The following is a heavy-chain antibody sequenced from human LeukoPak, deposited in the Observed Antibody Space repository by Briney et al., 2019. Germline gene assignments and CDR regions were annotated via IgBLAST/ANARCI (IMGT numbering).Heavy chain of an antibody. D-gene: IGHD5-24*01. CDR3: ANGVGVATTGTIDY. J-gene: IGHJ4*02. Sequence: GRPLRLSCAASGFTFSSYGMRGVRRPPGKGLEGVAVISYAAINKYYAASVKGRFTISRDNSKNTMYLQMNSLRAEDTAVYYCANGVGVATTGTIDYWGQGTLVTVSS. V-gene: IGHV3-30*18. CDR2: ISYAAINK. CDR1: GFTFSSYG.